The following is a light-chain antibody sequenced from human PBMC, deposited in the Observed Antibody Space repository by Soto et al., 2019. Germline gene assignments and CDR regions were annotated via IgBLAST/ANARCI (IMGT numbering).Light chain of an antibody. CDR2: GAS. V-gene: IGKV3-20*01. CDR1: LSVSNNY. J-gene: IGKJ5*01. CDR3: QQYGSSVT. Sequence: EIVLTQSPGTLSLSPGEKATLSCRASLSVSNNYLACYQQKPVQAPRLLIHGASNRATGIPDRFSGSGSGTDFTLTISRLEPEDSVVYYCQQYGSSVTFGQGTRLEIK.